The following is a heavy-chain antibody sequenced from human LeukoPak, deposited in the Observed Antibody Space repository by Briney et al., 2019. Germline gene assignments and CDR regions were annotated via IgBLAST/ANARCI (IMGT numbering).Heavy chain of an antibody. CDR3: AREGIAVAADYFDY. V-gene: IGHV3-21*01. CDR2: ISSSSSYI. Sequence: PGGSLRLSCAASGFTFSSYSMNWVRQAPGKGLEWVSSISSSSSYIYYADSVKGRFTISRDNAKNSLYLQMNSLRAEDTAVYYCAREGIAVAADYFDYWGQGTLVTVSS. J-gene: IGHJ4*02. D-gene: IGHD6-19*01. CDR1: GFTFSSYS.